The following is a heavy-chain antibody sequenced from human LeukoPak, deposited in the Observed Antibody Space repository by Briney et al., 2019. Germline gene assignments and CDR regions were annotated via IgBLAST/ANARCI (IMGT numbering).Heavy chain of an antibody. D-gene: IGHD1-26*01. J-gene: IGHJ3*02. Sequence: ASVKVSCKASGGTFSSYAISWVRQAPGQGLEWMGGIIPIFGTANYAQKFQGRVTMTTDTSTSTAYMELRSLRSDDTAVYYCARAGGATSSVAFDIWGQGTMVTVSS. V-gene: IGHV1-69*05. CDR2: IIPIFGTA. CDR1: GGTFSSYA. CDR3: ARAGGATSSVAFDI.